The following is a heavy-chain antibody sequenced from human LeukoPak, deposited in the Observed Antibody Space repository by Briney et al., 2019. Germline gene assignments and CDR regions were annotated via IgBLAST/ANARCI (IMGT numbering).Heavy chain of an antibody. CDR2: IYYSGST. Sequence: PSETLSLTCTVSGGSISSGGYYWSWIRQHPGKGLEWIGYIYYSGSTYYNPSLKSRVTISVDTSNNQFSLKLSSVTAADTAVYYCARDFGYYDSSGYYSSWFDPWGQGTLVTVSS. J-gene: IGHJ5*02. CDR3: ARDFGYYDSSGYYSSWFDP. D-gene: IGHD3-22*01. V-gene: IGHV4-31*03. CDR1: GGSISSGGYY.